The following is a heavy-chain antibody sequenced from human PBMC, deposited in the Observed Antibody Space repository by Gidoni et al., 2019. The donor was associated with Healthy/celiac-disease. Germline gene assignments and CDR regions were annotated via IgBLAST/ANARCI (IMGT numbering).Heavy chain of an antibody. V-gene: IGHV4-39*01. CDR1: GGSISSSSYY. J-gene: IGHJ4*02. Sequence: QLQLQESGPGLVKPSETLYLSCTVSGGSISSSSYYWGWIRQPPGKGLEWIGSIYYSGSTYYNPSLKSRVTISVDTSKNQFSLKLSSVTAADTAVYYCARRIAAAAFDYWGQGTLVTVSS. CDR3: ARRIAAAAFDY. CDR2: IYYSGST. D-gene: IGHD6-13*01.